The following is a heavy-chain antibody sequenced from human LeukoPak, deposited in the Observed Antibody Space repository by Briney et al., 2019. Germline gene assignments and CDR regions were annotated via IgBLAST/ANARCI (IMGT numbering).Heavy chain of an antibody. Sequence: GGSLRLSCAASGFTFSSFGMHWVRQAPVKGLEWVARISYDGSNKNYRDSVKGRFTISRDNSKNTLYLEMNSLRAEDTAVYYCAKDHSPFRGVGNFDNWGQGTLVTVSS. V-gene: IGHV3-30*18. CDR1: GFTFSSFG. J-gene: IGHJ4*02. D-gene: IGHD3-10*01. CDR2: ISYDGSNK. CDR3: AKDHSPFRGVGNFDN.